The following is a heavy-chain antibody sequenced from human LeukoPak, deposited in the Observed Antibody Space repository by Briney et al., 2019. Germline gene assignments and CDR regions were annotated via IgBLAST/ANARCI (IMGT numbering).Heavy chain of an antibody. Sequence: GGSLRLSCAASGFTFSNYAMSWVRQAPGKGLEWVSTISGSGGSTYYADSVKGRFTISRDNAKNSLYLQMNSLRAEDTAVYYCAELGITMIGGVWGKGTTVTVSS. V-gene: IGHV3-23*01. CDR2: ISGSGGST. J-gene: IGHJ6*04. D-gene: IGHD3-10*02. CDR3: AELGITMIGGV. CDR1: GFTFSNYA.